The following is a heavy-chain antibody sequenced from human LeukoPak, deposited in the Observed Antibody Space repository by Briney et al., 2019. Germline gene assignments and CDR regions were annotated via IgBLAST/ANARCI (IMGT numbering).Heavy chain of an antibody. Sequence: GGSLRLSCAASGFTFSSYAIHWVRQAPGKGLEWVAVISYDGINRYYADSVKGRFTISRDNSNNTLYLQMNSLRAEDTAVYYCAKDLSYCSGGTCYTSRYYGMDVWGQGTTVTVSS. D-gene: IGHD2-15*01. J-gene: IGHJ6*02. V-gene: IGHV3-30-3*01. CDR2: ISYDGINR. CDR3: AKDLSYCSGGTCYTSRYYGMDV. CDR1: GFTFSSYA.